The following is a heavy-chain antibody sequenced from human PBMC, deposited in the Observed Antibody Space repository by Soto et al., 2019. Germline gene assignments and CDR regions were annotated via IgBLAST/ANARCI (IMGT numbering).Heavy chain of an antibody. Sequence: GGSLRLSCAASGFICSSYDMSWVRQAPGKGLDWVSTILAGGSTYYADSVKGRFTISRDRSTSTVFLQMNSLTAGDTAVYYCAKATATGGGAFDFCGQGTMVTVSS. CDR1: GFICSSYD. V-gene: IGHV3-23*01. CDR2: ILAGGST. J-gene: IGHJ3*01. CDR3: AKATATGGGAFDF. D-gene: IGHD2-8*02.